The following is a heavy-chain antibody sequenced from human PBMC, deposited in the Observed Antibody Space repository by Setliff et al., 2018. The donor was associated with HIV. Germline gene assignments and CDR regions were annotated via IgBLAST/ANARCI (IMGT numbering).Heavy chain of an antibody. CDR3: ARENNFDY. CDR2: INSDGSST. Sequence: GGSLRLSCAASGFTFSSYWMHWVRQAPGKGLVWVSRINSDGSSTSYADSVKGRFTISRDISRNTLYLQMNSLRVEDSALYYCARENNFDYWGQGTLVTVSS. V-gene: IGHV3-74*01. J-gene: IGHJ4*02. CDR1: GFTFSSYW.